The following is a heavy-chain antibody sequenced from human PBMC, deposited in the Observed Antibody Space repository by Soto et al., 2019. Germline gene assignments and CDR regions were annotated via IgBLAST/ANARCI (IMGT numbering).Heavy chain of an antibody. Sequence: QVQLVESGGGVVQPGRSLRLSCAASGFTFNKYAMHWVRLAPGKGLEWVAVISYDGSNKDYADSVKGRFTISRDNSKKTLYLQINSLRTEDTAVYYCARSPSPGERGYLFDYWGQGTLVTVSS. CDR2: ISYDGSNK. D-gene: IGHD7-27*01. V-gene: IGHV3-30-3*01. J-gene: IGHJ4*02. CDR1: GFTFNKYA. CDR3: ARSPSPGERGYLFDY.